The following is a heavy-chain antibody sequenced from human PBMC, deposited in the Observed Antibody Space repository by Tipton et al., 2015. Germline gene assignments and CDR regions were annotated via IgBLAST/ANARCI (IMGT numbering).Heavy chain of an antibody. D-gene: IGHD3-9*01. V-gene: IGHV4-39*02. CDR3: ACHDYDLLTRDYQTVDY. CDR2: IYYSGDM. Sequence: TLSLTCTVSGVSISGTSYYWGWIRQPPGKGLEWIGSIYYSGDMYYNPSLKSRVAMSVDTSNNHFSLRLTSVTAADTAVYYCACHDYDLLTRDYQTVDYWGQGTRVTVSS. J-gene: IGHJ4*02. CDR1: GVSISGTSYY.